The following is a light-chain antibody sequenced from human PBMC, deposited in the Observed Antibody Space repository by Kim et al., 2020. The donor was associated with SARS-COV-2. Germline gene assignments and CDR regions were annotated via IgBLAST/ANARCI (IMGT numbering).Light chain of an antibody. CDR1: QGISSN. CDR2: EAS. V-gene: IGKV1-16*02. CDR3: QQYNCYPRT. J-gene: IGKJ1*01. Sequence: ASVGDRVTITCRASQGISSNLAWFQHKPGKAPKSLIYEASNLQSGVPSKFSGSGSGTDFTLTISSLQPEDFATYYCQQYNCYPRTFGQGTKVEIK.